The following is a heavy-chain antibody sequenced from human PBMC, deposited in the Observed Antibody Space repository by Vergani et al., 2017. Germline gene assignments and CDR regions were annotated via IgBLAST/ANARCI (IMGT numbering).Heavy chain of an antibody. D-gene: IGHD3-10*01. J-gene: IGHJ6*03. CDR1: GGSFSGYY. V-gene: IGHV4-34*01. CDR3: AGGRPYYYGSGSYPYYYYYYMDV. CDR2: INHSGST. Sequence: QVQLQQWGAGLLKPSETLSLTCAVYGGSFSGYYWSWIRQPPGKGLEWIGEINHSGSTNYNPSLKSRVTISVDTSKNQFSLKLSSVTAADTAVYYCAGGRPYYYGSGSYPYYYYYYMDVWGKGTTVTVSS.